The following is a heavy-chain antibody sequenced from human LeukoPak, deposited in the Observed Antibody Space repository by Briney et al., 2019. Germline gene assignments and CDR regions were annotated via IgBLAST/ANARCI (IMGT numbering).Heavy chain of an antibody. CDR3: ARFSSWYTWFDP. V-gene: IGHV4-38-2*02. D-gene: IGHD6-13*01. CDR2: IYHSGST. J-gene: IGHJ5*02. Sequence: PSETLSLTCTVSGYSISSGYYWGWIRPPPGKGLEWIGSIYHSGSTYYNPSLKSRVTISVDTSKNQFSLKLSSVTAADTAVYYCARFSSWYTWFDPWGQGILVTVSS. CDR1: GYSISSGYY.